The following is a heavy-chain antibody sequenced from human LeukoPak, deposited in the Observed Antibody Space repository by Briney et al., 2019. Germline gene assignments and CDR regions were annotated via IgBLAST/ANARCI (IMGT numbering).Heavy chain of an antibody. CDR3: ARQGGSSSSDY. CDR2: IYYSGST. V-gene: IGHV4-59*08. J-gene: IGHJ4*01. CDR1: GGSISSYY. Sequence: SETLSLTCTVSGGSISSYYWSWIRQPPGKGLEWIGYIYYSGSTNYNPSLKSRVTISVDTSKNRISLKLSSVTAADTAVYYCARQGGSSSSDYWGHGTLVIVSS. D-gene: IGHD6-6*01.